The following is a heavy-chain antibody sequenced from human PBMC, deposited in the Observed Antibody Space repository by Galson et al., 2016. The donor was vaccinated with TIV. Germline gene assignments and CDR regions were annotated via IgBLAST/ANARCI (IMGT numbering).Heavy chain of an antibody. J-gene: IGHJ4*02. Sequence: SLRLSCGASGFTFSSYTFHWVRQTPGKGLEWVAIISHDGNNKDFADSVEGRFTISRDSSKNTVFLQMNSLRLEDTAVYYCTRDGRGNWKYVDYFDYWGPGTVVTVSS. D-gene: IGHD1-7*01. CDR2: ISHDGNNK. V-gene: IGHV3-30-3*01. CDR1: GFTFSSYT. CDR3: TRDGRGNWKYVDYFDY.